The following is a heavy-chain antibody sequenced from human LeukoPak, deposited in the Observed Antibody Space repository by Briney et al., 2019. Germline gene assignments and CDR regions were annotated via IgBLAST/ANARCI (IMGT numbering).Heavy chain of an antibody. CDR2: IYHSGST. CDR3: AREVRGSGRFDY. Sequence: PSETLSLTCTVSGGSISSYYWSWIRQPPGKGLEWIGYIYHSGSTYYNPSLKSRVTISVDRSKNQFSLKLSSVTAADTAVYYCAREVRGSGRFDYWGQGTLVTVSS. J-gene: IGHJ4*02. CDR1: GGSISSYY. D-gene: IGHD3-10*01. V-gene: IGHV4-59*12.